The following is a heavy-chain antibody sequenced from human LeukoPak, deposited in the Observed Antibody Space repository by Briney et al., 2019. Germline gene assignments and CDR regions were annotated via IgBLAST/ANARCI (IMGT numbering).Heavy chain of an antibody. CDR1: GFTFSNYW. J-gene: IGHJ4*02. CDR2: ISSDGSIT. V-gene: IGHV3-74*01. CDR3: ARDRGPRTGSMVREAYDN. D-gene: IGHD3-10*01. Sequence: GGSLRLSRAASGFTFSNYWIHWVRQAPGKGLVWVSRISSDGSITNYADSVKGRFTISRDNAKNTLYLQMNSLRAEDTAVYYCARDRGPRTGSMVREAYDNWGQGTLVTVSS.